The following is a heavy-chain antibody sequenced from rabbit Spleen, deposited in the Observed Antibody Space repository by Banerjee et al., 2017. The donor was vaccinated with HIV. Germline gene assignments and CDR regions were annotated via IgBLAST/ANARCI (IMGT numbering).Heavy chain of an antibody. V-gene: IGHV1S45*01. D-gene: IGHD1-1*01. CDR2: INIVTGKS. Sequence: QEQLEESGGDLVKPGASLTLTCTASGFSFSAGYYMCWVRQAPGKGLEWIACINIVTGKSVYASWAKGRFVMSRTSSTTVTLRMTSLTAADRAAYFCARDLVGVIGGAFDPWGQGTLVTVS. CDR3: ARDLVGVIGGAFDP. J-gene: IGHJ2*01. CDR1: GFSFSAGYY.